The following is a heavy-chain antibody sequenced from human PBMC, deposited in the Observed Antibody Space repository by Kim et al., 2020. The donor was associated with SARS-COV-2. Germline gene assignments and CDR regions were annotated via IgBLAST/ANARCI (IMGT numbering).Heavy chain of an antibody. J-gene: IGHJ4*02. V-gene: IGHV3-53*01. Sequence: GGSLRLSCAASGFTVSSNYMSWVRQAPGKGLEWVSILYNSGSTYYADSVKVRFTISRDSSRNTLYLQMNSLRAEDTAVYYCARGYRAAADTTFDFWGQGT. D-gene: IGHD6-13*01. CDR1: GFTVSSNY. CDR2: LYNSGST. CDR3: ARGYRAAADTTFDF.